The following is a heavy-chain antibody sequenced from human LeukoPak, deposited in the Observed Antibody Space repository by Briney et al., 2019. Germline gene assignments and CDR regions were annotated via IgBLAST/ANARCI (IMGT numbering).Heavy chain of an antibody. CDR1: GGTFSSYA. J-gene: IGHJ4*02. CDR2: IIPIFGTA. CDR3: ARVYTGVATRVYFDY. Sequence: GSSVKVSCKASGGTFSSYAISWVRQAPGQGLERMGGIIPIFGTANYAQKFQGRVTITADESTSTAYMELSSLRSEDTAVYYCARVYTGVATRVYFDYWGQGTLVTVSS. D-gene: IGHD5-12*01. V-gene: IGHV1-69*01.